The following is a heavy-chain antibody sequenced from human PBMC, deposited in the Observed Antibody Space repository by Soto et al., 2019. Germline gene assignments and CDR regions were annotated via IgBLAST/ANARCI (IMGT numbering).Heavy chain of an antibody. D-gene: IGHD2-8*01. V-gene: IGHV1-69*04. CDR2: IIPILGIA. J-gene: IGHJ5*02. CDR1: GGTFSSYT. Sequence: SVKVSCKASGGTFSSYTISWVRQAPGQGLEWMGRIIPILGIANYAQKFQGRVTITADKSTSTAYMELSSLRSEDTAVYYCVRDLVPNGGTDNWFDPWGQGTLVTVSS. CDR3: VRDLVPNGGTDNWFDP.